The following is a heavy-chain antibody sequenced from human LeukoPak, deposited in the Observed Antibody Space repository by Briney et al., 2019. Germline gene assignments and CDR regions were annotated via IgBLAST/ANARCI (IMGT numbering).Heavy chain of an antibody. CDR2: ISSSSSYI. D-gene: IGHD4-17*01. Sequence: GGSLRLSCAASGFTFSSYSMNWVRQAPGKGLEWVSSISSSSSYIYYADSVKGRFTISRDNAKNSPYLQMNSLRAEDTAVYYCAREKVTTDGMDVWGQGTTVTVSS. V-gene: IGHV3-21*01. J-gene: IGHJ6*02. CDR3: AREKVTTDGMDV. CDR1: GFTFSSYS.